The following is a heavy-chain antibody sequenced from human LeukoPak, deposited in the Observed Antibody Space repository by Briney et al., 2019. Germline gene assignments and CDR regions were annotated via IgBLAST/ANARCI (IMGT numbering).Heavy chain of an antibody. D-gene: IGHD3-10*01. CDR1: GXTFSTYS. CDR2: ISSSSSYI. Sequence: PGGSLRLSCAASGXTFSTYSMNWVRQAPGKGLEWVSSISSSSSYIYYADSVKGRFTISRDNAKNSLYLQMNSLRAEDTAVYYCARDFPVLWFGELYPSAFDIWGQGTMVTVSS. V-gene: IGHV3-21*01. CDR3: ARDFPVLWFGELYPSAFDI. J-gene: IGHJ3*02.